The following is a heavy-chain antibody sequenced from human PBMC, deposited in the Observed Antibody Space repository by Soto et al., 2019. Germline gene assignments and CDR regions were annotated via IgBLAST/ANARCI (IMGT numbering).Heavy chain of an antibody. CDR3: AKDQGSSWYEIDY. D-gene: IGHD6-13*01. J-gene: IGHJ4*02. CDR2: ISGSGGST. Sequence: EVQLLESGGGLVQTGGSLRLSCAASGFTFSNYAVTWVRQAPGKGLEWVSTISGSGGSTYYADSVKGRFTISRDNSKNTQYLQMNSLKADDSAVYYCAKDQGSSWYEIDYWGQGTLVTVSS. V-gene: IGHV3-23*01. CDR1: GFTFSNYA.